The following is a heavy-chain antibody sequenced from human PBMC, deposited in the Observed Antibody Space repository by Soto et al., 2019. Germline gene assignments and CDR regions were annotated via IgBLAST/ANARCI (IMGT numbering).Heavy chain of an antibody. V-gene: IGHV3-74*03. CDR1: GFAFSSDW. J-gene: IGHJ5*01. Sequence: EVQLVESGGGLVQPGGSLRLSCAASGFAFSSDWMHWVRQAPGKGLVWVSRINGDGSSTKSADSVMGRLTISRDNARNTLYLQMNSLRAEDTAVYYCARPCVTTVTNVWFDSWGQGTLVTVSS. D-gene: IGHD4-4*01. CDR3: ARPCVTTVTNVWFDS. CDR2: INGDGSST.